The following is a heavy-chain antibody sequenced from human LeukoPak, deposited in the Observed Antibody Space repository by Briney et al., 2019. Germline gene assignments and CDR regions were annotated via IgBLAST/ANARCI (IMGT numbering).Heavy chain of an antibody. D-gene: IGHD2-21*01. CDR3: AKDLSASGTHYNVDNEDLYYDGLDV. V-gene: IGHV3-30*18. CDR2: ISYDGSNK. Sequence: QPGRSLRLACAASGFTFSSYGMHWVRQAPGKGLEWVAVISYDGSNKYYADSVKGRFTISRDNSKNTLYLQMNSLRAEDTAVYYCAKDLSASGTHYNVDNEDLYYDGLDVWGQGTTVAVSS. CDR1: GFTFSSYG. J-gene: IGHJ6*02.